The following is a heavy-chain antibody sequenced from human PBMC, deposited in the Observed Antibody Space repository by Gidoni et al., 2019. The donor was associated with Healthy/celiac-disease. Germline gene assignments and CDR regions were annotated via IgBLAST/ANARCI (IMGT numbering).Heavy chain of an antibody. V-gene: IGHV3-33*01. CDR1: GFTFSSYG. D-gene: IGHD3-22*01. CDR2: IWYDGSNK. J-gene: IGHJ3*02. CDR3: ARVRSMIVVGDAFDI. Sequence: QVQLVESGGGVVQPGRSLRLSCAASGFTFSSYGMHWVRQAPGKGLEWVAVIWYDGSNKYYADSVKGRFTISRDNSKNTLYLQMNSLRAEDTAVYYCARVRSMIVVGDAFDIWGQGTMVTVSS.